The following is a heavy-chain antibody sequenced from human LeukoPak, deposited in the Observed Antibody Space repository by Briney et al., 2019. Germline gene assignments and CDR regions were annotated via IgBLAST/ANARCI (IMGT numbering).Heavy chain of an antibody. J-gene: IGHJ4*02. V-gene: IGHV3-30-3*01. CDR1: GFTFSSYA. Sequence: GGSLRLSCAASGFTFSSYAMHWVRQAPGKGLEWVAVISYDGSNKYYADSVKGRFTISRDNSKNTLYLQMNSLRAEDTAVYYCATGPYSGRIYFDYWGQGTLVTVSS. D-gene: IGHD1-26*01. CDR3: ATGPYSGRIYFDY. CDR2: ISYDGSNK.